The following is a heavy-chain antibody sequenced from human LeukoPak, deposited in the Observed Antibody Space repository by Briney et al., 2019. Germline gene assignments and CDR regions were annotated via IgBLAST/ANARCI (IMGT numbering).Heavy chain of an antibody. J-gene: IGHJ4*02. Sequence: GGSLRLSCAASGFTFSNYAMSWVRQAPGKGLEWVSVIYSGGSTYYADSVKGRFTISRDNSKNTLYLQMNSLRAEDTAVYYCARDPTTVTTSLDYWGQGTLVTVSS. V-gene: IGHV3-66*01. CDR1: GFTFSNYA. CDR3: ARDPTTVTTSLDY. CDR2: IYSGGST. D-gene: IGHD4-17*01.